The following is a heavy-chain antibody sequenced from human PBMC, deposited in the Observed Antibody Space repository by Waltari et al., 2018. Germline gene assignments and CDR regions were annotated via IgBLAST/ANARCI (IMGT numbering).Heavy chain of an antibody. V-gene: IGHV4-59*11. Sequence: QVQLQESGPGLVKPSETLSLTCTVSGGSISSHYWSWIRQPPGKGLEWIGYIYYSGSTNYTPSHKSRVTISVDTSKNQFSLKLSSVTAADTAVYYCASGLGSSHGYYYYYYGMDVWGQGTTVTVSS. CDR3: ASGLGSSHGYYYYYYGMDV. CDR1: GGSISSHY. J-gene: IGHJ6*02. D-gene: IGHD6-13*01. CDR2: IYYSGST.